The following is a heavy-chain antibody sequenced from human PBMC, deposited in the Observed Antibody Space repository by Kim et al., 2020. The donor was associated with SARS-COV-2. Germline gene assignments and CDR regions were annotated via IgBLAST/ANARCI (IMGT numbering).Heavy chain of an antibody. CDR1: GFTFSSYS. J-gene: IGHJ6*02. CDR3: ARDGDYGSGTQPGTYYYGMDV. V-gene: IGHV3-21*01. CDR2: ISSSSSYI. D-gene: IGHD3-10*01. Sequence: GGSLRLSCAASGFTFSSYSMNWVRQAPGKGLEWVSSISSSSSYIYYADSVKGRFTISRDNAKNSLYLQMNSLRAEDTAVYYCARDGDYGSGTQPGTYYYGMDVWGQGTTVTVSS.